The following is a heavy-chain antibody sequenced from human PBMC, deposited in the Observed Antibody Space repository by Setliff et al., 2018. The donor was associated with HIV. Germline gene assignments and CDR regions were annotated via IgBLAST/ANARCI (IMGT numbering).Heavy chain of an antibody. V-gene: IGHV3-30*18. CDR2: ISYDGTNK. D-gene: IGHD3-3*01. J-gene: IGHJ4*02. CDR1: GFTFSSYG. Sequence: LSLSCAASGFTFSSYGMHWVRQAPGKGLEWVAVISYDGTNKYYADSVKGRFTISRDNSKNTVYLQMNSLRAEDTAVYYCAKDGSHFWSGSPDYWGQGTLVTVSS. CDR3: AKDGSHFWSGSPDY.